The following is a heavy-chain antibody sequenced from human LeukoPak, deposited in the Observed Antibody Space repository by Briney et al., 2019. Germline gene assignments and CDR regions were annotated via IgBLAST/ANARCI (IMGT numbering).Heavy chain of an antibody. CDR3: ARVSPYSSGWYAY. CDR2: ISAYNGNT. CDR1: GYTFTSYG. J-gene: IGHJ4*02. V-gene: IGHV1-18*01. Sequence: ASVKVSCKASGYTFTSYGISWVRQAPGQGLEWMGWISAYNGNTNYAQKLQGRVTMTTDTSTSTVYMELRSLRSDDTAVYYCARVSPYSSGWYAYWGQGTLVTVSS. D-gene: IGHD6-19*01.